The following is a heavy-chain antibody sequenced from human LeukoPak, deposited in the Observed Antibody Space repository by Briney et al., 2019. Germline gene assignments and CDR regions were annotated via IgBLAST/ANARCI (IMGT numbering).Heavy chain of an antibody. J-gene: IGHJ5*02. CDR2: IIPIFGTA. CDR3: ARDYYDSSGYQMGVDP. V-gene: IGHV1-69*05. D-gene: IGHD3-22*01. CDR1: GGAFSSYA. Sequence: SVKVSCNASGGAFSSYAISWVRQAPGQGLEWMGGIIPIFGTANYAQKFQGRVTITRDTSASTAYMELSSLRSEDTAVYYCARDYYDSSGYQMGVDPWGQGTLVTVSS.